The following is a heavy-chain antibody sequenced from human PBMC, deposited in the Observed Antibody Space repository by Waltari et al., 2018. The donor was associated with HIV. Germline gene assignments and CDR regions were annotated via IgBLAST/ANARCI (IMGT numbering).Heavy chain of an antibody. CDR2: ISWDGGST. J-gene: IGHJ4*02. D-gene: IGHD3-22*01. CDR1: GFTFDDYT. CDR3: ASAYYDSSGY. V-gene: IGHV3-43*01. Sequence: EVQLVESGGVVVQPGGSLRLSCAASGFTFDDYTMHWVRQAPGKGLEWVSLISWDGGSTYYVDSVKGRFTISRDNSKNSLYLQMNSLRTEDTALYYCASAYYDSSGYWGQGTLVTVSS.